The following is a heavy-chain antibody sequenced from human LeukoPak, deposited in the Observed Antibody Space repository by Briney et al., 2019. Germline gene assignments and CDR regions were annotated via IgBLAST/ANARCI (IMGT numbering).Heavy chain of an antibody. CDR1: GFTFSNYW. J-gene: IGHJ4*02. D-gene: IGHD2-2*01. CDR3: ARSICSSTSCPMVFDY. V-gene: IGHV3-74*01. Sequence: GGSLRLSCAASGFTFSNYWMHWVRQAPGKALVWVSRINTDGSTTSCADSVKGRFTISRDNAKNTLYLQMNSLRAEDTAVYYCARSICSSTSCPMVFDYWGQGTLVTVSS. CDR2: INTDGSTT.